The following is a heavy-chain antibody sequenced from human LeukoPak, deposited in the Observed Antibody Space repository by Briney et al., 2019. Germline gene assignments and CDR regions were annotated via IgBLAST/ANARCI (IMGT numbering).Heavy chain of an antibody. CDR2: INRSGGST. CDR1: GYTFTSYY. Sequence: ASVKVSCKASGYTFTSYYIHWVRQAPGQGLEWMVIINRSGGSTSYAQKFQGRVNMTRDTYTGTVYMELISLTSEDTAVYYCARDDLSRQFDYRGPGTLVTVSS. D-gene: IGHD2-2*01. J-gene: IGHJ4*02. V-gene: IGHV1-46*01. CDR3: ARDDLSRQFDY.